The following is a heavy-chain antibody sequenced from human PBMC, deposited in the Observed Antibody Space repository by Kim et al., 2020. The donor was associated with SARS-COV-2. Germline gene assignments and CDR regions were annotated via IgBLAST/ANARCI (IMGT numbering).Heavy chain of an antibody. Sequence: SGGPYNTPSIRSRLTISVDTSKNHCSLKLTSVTAADTAVYYCARRYGDYWGQGILVTVSS. D-gene: IGHD1-1*01. CDR3: ARRYGDY. CDR2: SGGP. V-gene: IGHV4-31*02. J-gene: IGHJ4*02.